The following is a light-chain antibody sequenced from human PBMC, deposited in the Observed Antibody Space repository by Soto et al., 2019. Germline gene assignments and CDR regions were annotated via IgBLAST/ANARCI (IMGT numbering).Light chain of an antibody. CDR3: SSYTPSSTYV. CDR1: SSDVGGYNY. Sequence: QSALTQPASVSRSPGQSITISCTGTSSDVGGYNYVSWYQQYPGKAPKLMIYDVSSRPSGVSNRFSGSKSGNTASLTISGLQAEDEADYHCSSYTPSSTYVFGTGTKLTVL. J-gene: IGLJ1*01. V-gene: IGLV2-14*03. CDR2: DVS.